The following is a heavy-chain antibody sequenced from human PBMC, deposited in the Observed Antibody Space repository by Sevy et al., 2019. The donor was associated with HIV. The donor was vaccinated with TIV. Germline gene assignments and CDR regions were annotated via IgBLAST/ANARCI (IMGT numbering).Heavy chain of an antibody. Sequence: SETLSLTCSVSGGSISSGGYSWSWIRQSPGKGLEWIGYIYHSGSTYYNPSLKSRVTISVDRSKNQFSLKLSSVTAADTAVYYCARVGGYGYFDYWGQGTLVTVSS. CDR1: GGSISSGGYS. CDR2: IYHSGST. CDR3: ARVGGYGYFDY. J-gene: IGHJ4*02. D-gene: IGHD2-15*01. V-gene: IGHV4-30-2*06.